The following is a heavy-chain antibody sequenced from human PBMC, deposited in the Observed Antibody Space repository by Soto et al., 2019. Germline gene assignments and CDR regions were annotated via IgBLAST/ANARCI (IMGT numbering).Heavy chain of an antibody. Sequence: QVQLVQSGAEVKKPGASVKVSCKASGYTFTSYAMHWVRQAPGQRLEWMGWINAGNGNTKYSQKFQGRVTITRDTSASIAYMELSSLRSEDTAVYYCARGRVPYSSGWYNWFDPWGQGTLVTVSS. CDR2: INAGNGNT. J-gene: IGHJ5*02. D-gene: IGHD6-19*01. V-gene: IGHV1-3*01. CDR1: GYTFTSYA. CDR3: ARGRVPYSSGWYNWFDP.